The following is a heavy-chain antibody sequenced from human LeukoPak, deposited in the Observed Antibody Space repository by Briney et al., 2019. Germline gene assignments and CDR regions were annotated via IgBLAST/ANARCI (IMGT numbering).Heavy chain of an antibody. J-gene: IGHJ5*02. V-gene: IGHV3-7*04. Sequence: GGSLRLSCAASGFTFSAYWMSWVRQAPGKGLEWVANVKPDGREKSYVDSVKGRFTISRDNAKNSLYLQMNSLRAEDTAVYYCARGLGWFDPWGRGTLVIVSS. CDR3: ARGLGWFDP. CDR1: GFTFSAYW. CDR2: VKPDGREK. D-gene: IGHD7-27*01.